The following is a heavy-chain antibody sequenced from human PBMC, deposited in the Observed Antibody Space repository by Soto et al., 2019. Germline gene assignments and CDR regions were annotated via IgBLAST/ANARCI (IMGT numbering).Heavy chain of an antibody. CDR3: ARADYDILTGYSYYGMDV. V-gene: IGHV1-69*13. CDR1: GGTFSSYA. J-gene: IGHJ6*02. D-gene: IGHD3-9*01. Sequence: SVKVSCKASGGTFSSYAISWVRQAPGQGLEWMGGIIPIFGTANYAQKFQGRVTITADESTSTAYMELSSLRSEDTAVYYCARADYDILTGYSYYGMDVWGQGTTVTVSS. CDR2: IIPIFGTA.